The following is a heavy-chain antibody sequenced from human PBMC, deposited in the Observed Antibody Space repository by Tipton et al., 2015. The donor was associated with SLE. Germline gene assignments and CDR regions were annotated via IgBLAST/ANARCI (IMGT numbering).Heavy chain of an antibody. J-gene: IGHJ4*02. V-gene: IGHV4-4*07. CDR2: IYTSGST. CDR3: ARDPNGGYGSFDY. CDR1: GGTTNSYY. Sequence: TLSLTCTVSGGTTNSYYWSWIRQPAGKGLEWIGRIYTSGSTNYNPSLKSRVTISVDTSKNQFSLKLSSVTAADTAVYYCARDPNGGYGSFDYWGLGALVTVSS. D-gene: IGHD7-27*01.